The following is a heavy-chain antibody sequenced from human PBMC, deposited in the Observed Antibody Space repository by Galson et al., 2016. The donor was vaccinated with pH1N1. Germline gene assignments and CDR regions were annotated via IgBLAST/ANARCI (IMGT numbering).Heavy chain of an antibody. J-gene: IGHJ4*02. Sequence: SLRLSCAASGFTFSSYPMNWVRQAPGKGLEWVASISRNSGSIYYRDTVKGRFTISRDNAKNSLFLQMNTLRAEDTAVYHCAKAYSSSSGYYFEYWGQGALVTVSS. V-gene: IGHV3-21*04. D-gene: IGHD6-6*01. CDR1: GFTFSSYP. CDR2: ISRNSGSI. CDR3: AKAYSSSSGYYFEY.